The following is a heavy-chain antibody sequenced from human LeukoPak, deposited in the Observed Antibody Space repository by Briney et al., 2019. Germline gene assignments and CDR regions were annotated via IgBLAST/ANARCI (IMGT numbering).Heavy chain of an antibody. CDR3: ARDQGYDSSGYYPPFDY. Sequence: ASVKVSCKASGYTFTSYAMNWVRQAPGQGLEWMEWINTNTGNPTYAQGFTGRFVFSLDTSVSTAYLQISSLKAEDTAVYYCARDQGYDSSGYYPPFDYWGQGTLVTVSS. CDR1: GYTFTSYA. CDR2: INTNTGNP. J-gene: IGHJ4*02. D-gene: IGHD3-22*01. V-gene: IGHV7-4-1*02.